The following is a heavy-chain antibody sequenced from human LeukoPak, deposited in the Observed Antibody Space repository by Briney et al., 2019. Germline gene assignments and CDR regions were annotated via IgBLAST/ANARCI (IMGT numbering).Heavy chain of an antibody. CDR3: ARHSGSYRSRLDY. V-gene: IGHV4-39*01. CDR2: IYSSGST. D-gene: IGHD3-16*02. J-gene: IGHJ4*02. CDR1: GGSLSGAY. Sequence: KPSETLSLTCTVQGGSLSGAYWTWIRQPPGKGLEWIGSIYSSGSTYYNPSLKSRVTISVDASKNQFSLKLSSVTAADTAVYYCARHSGSYRSRLDYWGQGTLVTVSS.